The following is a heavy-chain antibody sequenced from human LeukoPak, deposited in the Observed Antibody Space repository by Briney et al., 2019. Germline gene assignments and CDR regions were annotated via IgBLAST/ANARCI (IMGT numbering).Heavy chain of an antibody. Sequence: GGSLILSCAASGFTFSSYAMHWVRQAPGKGLEWVAVISYDGSNKYYADSVKGRFTISRDNSKNTLYLQMNSLRAEDTAVYYCARDKVITMVRGPSYFDYWGQGTLVTVSS. J-gene: IGHJ4*02. V-gene: IGHV3-30*04. D-gene: IGHD3-10*01. CDR3: ARDKVITMVRGPSYFDY. CDR1: GFTFSSYA. CDR2: ISYDGSNK.